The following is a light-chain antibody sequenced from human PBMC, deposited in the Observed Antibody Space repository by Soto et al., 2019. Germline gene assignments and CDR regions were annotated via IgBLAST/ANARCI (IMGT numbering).Light chain of an antibody. J-gene: IGKJ1*01. Sequence: DIQMTQSPSSLSPSVGARVTITGRASQTISSYLTWYQQKPGQAPKLLIYKASSLESGVPSRFSGSGSGTEFTLTISSLQPDDFATYYCQQYNSYSWTFGQGTKVDIK. CDR1: QTISSY. CDR2: KAS. CDR3: QQYNSYSWT. V-gene: IGKV1-5*03.